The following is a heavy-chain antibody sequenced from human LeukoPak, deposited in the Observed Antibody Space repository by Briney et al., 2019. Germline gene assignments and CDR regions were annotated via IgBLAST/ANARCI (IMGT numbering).Heavy chain of an antibody. CDR3: ARGRAARYYYYGMDV. CDR2: ISYSGANS. CDR1: GFTFSGSA. V-gene: IGHV3-23*01. D-gene: IGHD6-6*01. J-gene: IGHJ6*02. Sequence: GGSLRLSCAASGFTFSGSAMSWVRQAPGEGLEWVSLISYSGANSYYTDSVKGRFTISRDNAKNTLYLQMNSLRAEDTAVYYCARGRAARYYYYGMDVWGQGTTVTVS.